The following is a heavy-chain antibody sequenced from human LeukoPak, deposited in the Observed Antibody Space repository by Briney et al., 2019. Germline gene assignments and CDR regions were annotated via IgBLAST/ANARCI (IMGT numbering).Heavy chain of an antibody. J-gene: IGHJ4*02. CDR3: AKALSSSSGQDRRGYYFDY. V-gene: IGHV3-23*01. CDR1: GFTFSSYA. CDR2: ISGSGGST. Sequence: PGGSLRLSCAASGFTFSSYAMSWVRQAPGKGLEWVSAISGSGGSTYYADSVKGRFTISRDNSKNTLYLQMNSLRAEDTAVYYCAKALSSSSGQDRRGYYFDYWGQGTLVTVSS. D-gene: IGHD6-19*01.